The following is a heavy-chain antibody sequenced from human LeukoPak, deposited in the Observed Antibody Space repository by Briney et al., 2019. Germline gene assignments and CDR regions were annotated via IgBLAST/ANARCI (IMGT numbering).Heavy chain of an antibody. J-gene: IGHJ3*02. Sequence: PSETLSLTCTVSGGSISSYYWSWIRQPPGKGLEWIGYIYYSGSTNYDPSLKSRVTISVDTSKNQFSLKLSSVTAADTAVYYCAREGDTIFGVVTPGAFDIWGQGTMVTVSS. CDR3: AREGDTIFGVVTPGAFDI. CDR2: IYYSGST. V-gene: IGHV4-59*01. D-gene: IGHD3-3*01. CDR1: GGSISSYY.